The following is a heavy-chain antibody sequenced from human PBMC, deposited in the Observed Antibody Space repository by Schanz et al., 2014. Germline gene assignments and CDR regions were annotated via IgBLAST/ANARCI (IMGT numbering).Heavy chain of an antibody. CDR1: GFTFSIYA. V-gene: IGHV3-64*04. Sequence: VQLLESGGGLAQPGGSLRLSCSASGFTFSIYAMHWVRQAPGKGLEYVSAISHDGYSTYYADSVKGRFTISRDNAKNSLYLQMNSLRAEDTAVYHCVSSGSYSSYAFWGQGTLVTVSS. CDR2: ISHDGYST. CDR3: VSSGSYSSYAF. D-gene: IGHD3-10*01. J-gene: IGHJ4*02.